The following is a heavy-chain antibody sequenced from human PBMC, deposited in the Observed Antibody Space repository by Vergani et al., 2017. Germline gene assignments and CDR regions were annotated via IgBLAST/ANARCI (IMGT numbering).Heavy chain of an antibody. CDR1: GYSFTSYW. Sequence: EVQLVQSGAEVKKPGESLKISCKGSGYSFTSYWIGWVRQMPGKGLEWMGIIYPGDSETRYSPSFQGQVTISADKSISTASLQWSSLTASDTAMYYCARRYDSSGFYGDWYFDLWGRGTLVTVSS. V-gene: IGHV5-51*03. CDR2: IYPGDSET. CDR3: ARRYDSSGFYGDWYFDL. D-gene: IGHD3-22*01. J-gene: IGHJ2*01.